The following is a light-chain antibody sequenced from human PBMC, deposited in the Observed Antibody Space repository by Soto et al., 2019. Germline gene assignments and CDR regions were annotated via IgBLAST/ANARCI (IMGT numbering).Light chain of an antibody. CDR3: QQYAAWPPGT. CDR2: GAS. Sequence: EMLMTQSPATLSVSPGERATLSCRASQGVGTNLAWYQQKPGQAPRLLIYGASTRATGIPARFSGSGSGTEFTLTISGLQSEDFAVYYCQQYAAWPPGTFGQGTKVEIK. CDR1: QGVGTN. V-gene: IGKV3-15*01. J-gene: IGKJ1*01.